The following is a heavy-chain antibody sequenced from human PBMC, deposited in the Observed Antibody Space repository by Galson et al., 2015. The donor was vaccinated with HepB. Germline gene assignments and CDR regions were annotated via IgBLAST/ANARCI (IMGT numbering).Heavy chain of an antibody. Sequence: SLRLSCAASGFTFSSYGMHWVRQAPGKGLEWVAVISYDGSNKYYADSVKGRFTISRDNSKNTLYLQMNSLRAEDTAVYYCAKDSKDIVVVPAAMEAYYYYGMDVWGQGTTVTVSS. D-gene: IGHD2-2*01. V-gene: IGHV3-30*18. J-gene: IGHJ6*02. CDR1: GFTFSSYG. CDR3: AKDSKDIVVVPAAMEAYYYYGMDV. CDR2: ISYDGSNK.